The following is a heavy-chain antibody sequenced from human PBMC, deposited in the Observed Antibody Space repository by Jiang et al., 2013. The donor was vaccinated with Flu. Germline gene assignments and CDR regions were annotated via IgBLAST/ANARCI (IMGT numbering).Heavy chain of an antibody. D-gene: IGHD6-19*01. V-gene: IGHV3-48*01. J-gene: IGHJ4*02. CDR3: ARSRGSSGWLFDY. CDR2: ISSSSSTI. CDR1: GFTFSSYS. Sequence: QLLESGGGLVQPGGSLRLSCAASGFTFSSYSMNWVRQAPGKGLEWVSYISSSSSTIYYADSVKGRFTISRDNAKNSLYLQMNSLRAEDTAVYYCARSRGSSGWLFDYWGQGTLVTVSS.